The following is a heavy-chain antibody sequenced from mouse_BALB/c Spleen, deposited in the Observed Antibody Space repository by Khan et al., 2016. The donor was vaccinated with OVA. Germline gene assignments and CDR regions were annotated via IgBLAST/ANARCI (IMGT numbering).Heavy chain of an antibody. CDR3: TRIYGSDFDY. Sequence: VQLQQSGYELEKSGDSVKISCKAEGEVWTGYFMSWVMQSYGKSIEWIGRINPHRGEKRENQKGKGKATGRVEESCRTAHMELRSLASEAAAVYYGTRIYGSDFDYWGQGTPLTVSS. CDR2: INPHRGEK. V-gene: IGHV1-20*01. CDR1: GEVWTGYF. D-gene: IGHD1-1*01. J-gene: IGHJ2*01.